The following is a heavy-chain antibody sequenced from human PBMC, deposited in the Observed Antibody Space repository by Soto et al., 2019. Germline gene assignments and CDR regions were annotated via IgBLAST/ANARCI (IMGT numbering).Heavy chain of an antibody. CDR2: IIPILGIA. J-gene: IGHJ3*02. CDR1: GGTFSSYT. CDR3: ASDRPDSGSYYQTGEAFDI. D-gene: IGHD1-26*01. Sequence: QVQLVQSGAEVKKPGSSVKVSCKASGGTFSSYTISWVRQAPGQGLEWMGRIIPILGIANYAQKFQGRVTITADKSTSTAYMELSSLRSEDTAVYYCASDRPDSGSYYQTGEAFDIWGQGTMVTVSS. V-gene: IGHV1-69*02.